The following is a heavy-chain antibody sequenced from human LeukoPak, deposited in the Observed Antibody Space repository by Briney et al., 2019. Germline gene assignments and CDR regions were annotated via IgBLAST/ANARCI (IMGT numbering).Heavy chain of an antibody. CDR2: ISGSGSST. V-gene: IGHV3-23*01. Sequence: QPGASLRLSCAASGFTFSSYAMSWVRQAPGKGLEWVSAISGSGSSTYYADSVKGRFTISRDNSKNTLYLQMNSLRAEDTAVYYCAKWRDSSGWYYFDYWGQGTLVTVSS. D-gene: IGHD6-19*01. CDR1: GFTFSSYA. J-gene: IGHJ4*02. CDR3: AKWRDSSGWYYFDY.